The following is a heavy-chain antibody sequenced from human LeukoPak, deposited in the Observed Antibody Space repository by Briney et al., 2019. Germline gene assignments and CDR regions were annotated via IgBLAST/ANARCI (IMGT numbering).Heavy chain of an antibody. Sequence: SETLSLTCTVSGGSISSSSYYWGWIRQPPGKGLEWIGYIYYSGSTNYNPSLKSRVTISVDTSKNQFSLKLSSVTAADTAVYYCARVLQYSSSWYVNWFDPWGQGTLVTVSS. J-gene: IGHJ5*02. V-gene: IGHV4-61*05. D-gene: IGHD6-13*01. CDR2: IYYSGST. CDR3: ARVLQYSSSWYVNWFDP. CDR1: GGSISSSSYY.